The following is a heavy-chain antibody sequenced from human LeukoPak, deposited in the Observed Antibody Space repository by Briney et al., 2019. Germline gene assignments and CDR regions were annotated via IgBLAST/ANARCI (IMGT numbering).Heavy chain of an antibody. CDR1: GGTFSSYA. CDR2: IIPIFGTA. J-gene: IGHJ4*02. D-gene: IGHD3-22*01. CDR3: ARADLYYDSSGYYFDY. Sequence: SAKVSCKASGGTFSSYAISWVRQAPGQGLEWMGGIIPIFGTANYAQKFQGRLTITADESTSTAYMELSSLRSEDTAVYYCARADLYYDSSGYYFDYWGQGTLVTVSS. V-gene: IGHV1-69*13.